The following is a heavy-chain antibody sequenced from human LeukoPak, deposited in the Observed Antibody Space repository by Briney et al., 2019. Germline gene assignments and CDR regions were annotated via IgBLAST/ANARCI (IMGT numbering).Heavy chain of an antibody. Sequence: SETLSLTCAVYGGSFSGYYWSWIRQPPGKGLEWIGEINHSGSTNYNPSLKSRVTISVDTSKNQFSLKLSSVTAADTAVYYCARALEYDSSGYDWGQGTLVTVSS. J-gene: IGHJ4*02. CDR1: GGSFSGYY. CDR2: INHSGST. D-gene: IGHD3-22*01. CDR3: ARALEYDSSGYD. V-gene: IGHV4-34*01.